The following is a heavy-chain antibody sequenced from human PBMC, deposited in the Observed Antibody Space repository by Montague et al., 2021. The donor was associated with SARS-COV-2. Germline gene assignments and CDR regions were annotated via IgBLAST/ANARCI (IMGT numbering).Heavy chain of an antibody. CDR2: IKHSGRT. V-gene: IGHV4-34*01. D-gene: IGHD3-22*01. CDR3: ARGYLSVSMIVVVFTSASYCFDY. J-gene: IGHJ4*02. Sequence: SETLSLTCGVYGGSFGDNHWSWIRQPPGTGLELIGNIKHSGRTNYNPSXXGRVTISVDTSKNQFSLKLTSVTAADTAVYFCARGYLSVSMIVVVFTSASYCFDYWGQGAQVTVSS. CDR1: GGSFGDNH.